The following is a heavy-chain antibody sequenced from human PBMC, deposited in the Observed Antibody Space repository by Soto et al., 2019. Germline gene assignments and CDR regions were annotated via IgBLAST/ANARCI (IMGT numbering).Heavy chain of an antibody. Sequence: QVQLVQSGAEVKKPGASVKVSCKASGYTFTSYGISWVRQAPGQGLEWMGWISAYNGNTNYAQKLQGRVTMTTDTATGTAYMELRSLRSDDTAVYYCAREGGRMVRGVINYYYGMDVWGQGTTVTVSS. D-gene: IGHD3-10*01. CDR2: ISAYNGNT. CDR1: GYTFTSYG. J-gene: IGHJ6*02. V-gene: IGHV1-18*01. CDR3: AREGGRMVRGVINYYYGMDV.